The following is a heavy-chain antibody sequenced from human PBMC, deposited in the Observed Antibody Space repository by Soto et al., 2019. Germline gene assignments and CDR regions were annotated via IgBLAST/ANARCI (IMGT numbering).Heavy chain of an antibody. CDR3: AKGNSWSPALVLDI. CDR1: GFTFRGYA. V-gene: IGHV3-23*01. Sequence: GGSLRLSCAASGFTFRGYAMNWVRQAPGKGLEWVSAISGSAGSTYYADSVKGRFTISRDTSKNTLYLQINSLRAEDTAVYYCAKGNSWSPALVLDIWGQGTMVTVSS. CDR2: ISGSAGST. J-gene: IGHJ3*02. D-gene: IGHD1-7*01.